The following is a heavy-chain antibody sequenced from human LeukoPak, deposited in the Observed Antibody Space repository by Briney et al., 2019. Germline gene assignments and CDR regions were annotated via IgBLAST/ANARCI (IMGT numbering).Heavy chain of an antibody. CDR3: ARVLANYYYGMDV. Sequence: YIYYSGSTNYNPSLKSRVTMSVDTSKNQFSLKLSSVTAADTAVYYCARVLANYYYGMDVWGQGTTVTVSS. J-gene: IGHJ6*02. D-gene: IGHD1-26*01. V-gene: IGHV4-59*12. CDR2: IYYSGST.